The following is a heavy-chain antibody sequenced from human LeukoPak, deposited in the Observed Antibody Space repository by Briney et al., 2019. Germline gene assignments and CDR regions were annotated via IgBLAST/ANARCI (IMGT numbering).Heavy chain of an antibody. CDR3: ARSSSWSSYYFDY. Sequence: PSETLSLTCTVSGGSISSSSYYWGWIRQPPGKGLEWIGSIYYSGSTYYNPSLKSRVTISVDTSKNQFSLKLSSVTAADTAVYYCARSSSWSSYYFDYWGQGTLVTVSS. V-gene: IGHV4-39*07. CDR1: GGSISSSSYY. CDR2: IYYSGST. J-gene: IGHJ4*02. D-gene: IGHD6-13*01.